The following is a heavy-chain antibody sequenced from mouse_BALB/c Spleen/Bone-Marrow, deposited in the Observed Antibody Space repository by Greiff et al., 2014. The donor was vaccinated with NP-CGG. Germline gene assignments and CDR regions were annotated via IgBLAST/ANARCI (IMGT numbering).Heavy chain of an antibody. CDR2: IFPGSGNT. CDR3: ARGRFTTVVATGAMDY. J-gene: IGHJ4*01. D-gene: IGHD1-1*01. CDR1: GYSFTSYY. Sequence: QVHVKQSGPELVKPGASVKISCKASGYSFTSYYIHWVKQRPGQGLGWIGWIFPGSGNTKYNEKFKGKATLTADTSSSTAYMQLSSLTSEDSAVYFCARGRFTTVVATGAMDYWGQGTSVTVSS. V-gene: IGHV1-66*01.